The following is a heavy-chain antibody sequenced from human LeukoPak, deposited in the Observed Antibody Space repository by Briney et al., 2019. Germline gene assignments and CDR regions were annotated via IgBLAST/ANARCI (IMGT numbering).Heavy chain of an antibody. CDR1: GYTFTSYA. D-gene: IGHD5-24*01. CDR2: ITPSGGA. Sequence: GASAKVSCKASGYTFTSYAMHWVRQAPGQGLEWMGWITPSGGANYPQKFQGRVAITRDTSITTAYMDLSRLTSDDTAVYYCARDRYGDGFAHFDYWGQGALVTVSS. CDR3: ARDRYGDGFAHFDY. J-gene: IGHJ4*02. V-gene: IGHV1-2*02.